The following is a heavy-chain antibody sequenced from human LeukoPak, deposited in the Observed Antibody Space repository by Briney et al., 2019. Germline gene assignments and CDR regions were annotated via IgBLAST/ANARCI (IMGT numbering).Heavy chain of an antibody. CDR3: ARETGGSFEYFDY. CDR1: GYTFTGYH. Sequence: ASVKVSCRASGYTFTGYHMHWVRQAPGQGLEWMGRINPNSGDTNYAQKFQGRVTMTRDTSITTAYMGLSSLRSDDTAVYYCARETGGSFEYFDYWGQGTLVTVSS. D-gene: IGHD7-27*01. CDR2: INPNSGDT. J-gene: IGHJ4*02. V-gene: IGHV1-2*06.